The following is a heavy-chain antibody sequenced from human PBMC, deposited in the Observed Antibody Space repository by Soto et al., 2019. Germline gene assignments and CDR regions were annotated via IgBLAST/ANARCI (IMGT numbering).Heavy chain of an antibody. V-gene: IGHV1-3*05. CDR3: ARGPLLVSHFDL. D-gene: IGHD3-10*01. CDR2: VNPGNGNT. Sequence: QVQLVQSGAEEKKPGASVKVSCKGSGYTFNTYIIHWVRQAPGQRLEWMGWVNPGNGNTKSGQKFEGRLTITRDTSANTAYMAPSSLTSEDTAVYYCARGPLLVSHFDLWGQGTLVTVSS. CDR1: GYTFNTYI. J-gene: IGHJ4*02.